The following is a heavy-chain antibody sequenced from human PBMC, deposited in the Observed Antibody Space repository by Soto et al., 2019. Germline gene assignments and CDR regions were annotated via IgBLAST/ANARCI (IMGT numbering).Heavy chain of an antibody. CDR1: GGTFSSYA. J-gene: IGHJ6*02. V-gene: IGHV1-69*13. CDR2: IIPIFGTA. Sequence: SVKVSCKASGGTFSSYAISWVRQAPGQGLEWMGGIIPIFGTANYAQKFQGRVTITADESTSTAYMELSSLRSEDTAVYYCATSRDIVVVPADYYYYGMDVWGQGTTVTVSS. D-gene: IGHD2-2*01. CDR3: ATSRDIVVVPADYYYYGMDV.